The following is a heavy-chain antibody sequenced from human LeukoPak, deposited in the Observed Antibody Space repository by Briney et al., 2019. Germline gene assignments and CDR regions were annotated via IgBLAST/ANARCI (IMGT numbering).Heavy chain of an antibody. CDR3: ARDLDYYDRGGHYMDV. CDR1: GFTFSSYA. Sequence: GGSLRLSCAASGFTFSSYAMSWVRQAPGKGLEWVAVISYDGSNKYYADSVKGRFTISRDNSKNTLYLQMNSLRAEDTAVYYCARDLDYYDRGGHYMDVWGKGTTVTVSS. J-gene: IGHJ6*03. CDR2: ISYDGSNK. D-gene: IGHD3-22*01. V-gene: IGHV3-30*04.